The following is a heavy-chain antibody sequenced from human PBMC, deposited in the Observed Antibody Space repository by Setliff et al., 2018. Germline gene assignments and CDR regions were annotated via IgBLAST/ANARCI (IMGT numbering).Heavy chain of an antibody. J-gene: IGHJ4*02. CDR3: ARSENCFSTHCSPYDY. CDR1: GFTFSDYA. D-gene: IGHD2-2*01. CDR2: ISGSAGSI. V-gene: IGHV3-23*01. Sequence: GGSLRLSCAASGFTFSDYAMSWVRQAPGKGLEWVSTISGSAGSIHLADSVKGRFTISRDNTKNLLYLHMHSLRIDDTAVYYCARSENCFSTHCSPYDYWGQGTLVTVSS.